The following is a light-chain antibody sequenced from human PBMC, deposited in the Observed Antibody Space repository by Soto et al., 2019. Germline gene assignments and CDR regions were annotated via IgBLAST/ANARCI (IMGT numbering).Light chain of an antibody. CDR1: QSVSNW. V-gene: IGKV1-5*01. CDR3: QQYDSYSWT. J-gene: IGKJ1*01. Sequence: DIQMTQSPSTLSASVGERVTITCRASQSVSNWLAWYQHKPGKAPKLLIYDVSRLESGVPSRFSCSGSGTEFILTISSLQPDDFATYNCQQYDSYSWTFGQGTKVDIK. CDR2: DVS.